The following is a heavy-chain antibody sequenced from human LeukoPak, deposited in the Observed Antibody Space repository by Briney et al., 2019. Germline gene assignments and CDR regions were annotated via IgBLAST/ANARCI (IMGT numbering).Heavy chain of an antibody. Sequence: SETLSLTCTVSGGSNSSGSYYWSWIRQPAGKGLEWIGRIYTSGSTNYNPSLKSRVTISVDTSKNQFSLKLSSVTAADTAVYYCARDRYYDSSGPPDWGQGTLVTVSS. D-gene: IGHD3-22*01. V-gene: IGHV4-61*02. CDR2: IYTSGST. J-gene: IGHJ4*02. CDR1: GGSNSSGSYY. CDR3: ARDRYYDSSGPPD.